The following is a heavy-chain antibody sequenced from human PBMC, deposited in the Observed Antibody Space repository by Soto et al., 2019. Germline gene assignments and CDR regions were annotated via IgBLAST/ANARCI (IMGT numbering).Heavy chain of an antibody. CDR1: GFTFSSYA. Sequence: EVQLLESGGGLVQAGGSLRLSCAASGFTFSSYAMSWVRQAPGKGLEWVSAISGSGGSTYYADSVKGRFTSSRDNSKNTLYLQMNSLRAEDTAVYYCAKSRGITMIVVVITSFDYWGQGTLVTVSS. CDR2: ISGSGGST. CDR3: AKSRGITMIVVVITSFDY. V-gene: IGHV3-23*01. D-gene: IGHD3-22*01. J-gene: IGHJ4*02.